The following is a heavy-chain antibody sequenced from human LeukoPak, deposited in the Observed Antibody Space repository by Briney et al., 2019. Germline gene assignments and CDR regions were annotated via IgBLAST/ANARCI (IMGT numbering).Heavy chain of an antibody. CDR3: TTQLATTIDY. Sequence: AGGSLRLSCVAAGLTSTNAWMSWVRQAQGKGREWVGRIKSKSDGGTTDYAAPVKGRFTISRDDSKNTLYLQMNSLKTEDTAEYYCTTQLATTIDYWGQGTLVSVSS. CDR1: GLTSTNAW. V-gene: IGHV3-15*01. J-gene: IGHJ4*02. D-gene: IGHD1-1*01. CDR2: IKSKSDGGTT.